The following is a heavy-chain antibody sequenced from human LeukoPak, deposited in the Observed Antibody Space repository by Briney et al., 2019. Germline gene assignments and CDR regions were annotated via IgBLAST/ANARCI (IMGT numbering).Heavy chain of an antibody. CDR3: AKVAKSRRITMIVVVSGAFDI. J-gene: IGHJ3*02. CDR1: GFTFSSYA. Sequence: GGSLRLSCAAPGFTFSSYAMSWVRQAPGKGLEWVSAISGSGGSTYYTDSVKGRFTISRDNSKNTLYLQMNSLRAEDTAVYYCAKVAKSRRITMIVVVSGAFDIWGQGTMVTVSS. CDR2: ISGSGGST. D-gene: IGHD3-22*01. V-gene: IGHV3-23*01.